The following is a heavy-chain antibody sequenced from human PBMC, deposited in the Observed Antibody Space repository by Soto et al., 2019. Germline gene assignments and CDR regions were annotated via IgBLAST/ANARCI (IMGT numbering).Heavy chain of an antibody. D-gene: IGHD4-17*01. CDR3: ARAGDYIQYWYFDL. J-gene: IGHJ2*01. CDR2: TTNKANSYTT. CDR1: GFSFSDHY. Sequence: GGSLRLSCAASGFSFSDHYMDWVRQAPGRGLEWVGRTTNKANSYTTEYAASVKGRFTISRDHSKNSLYLQMNSLKTEDTAFYYCARAGDYIQYWYFDLWGRGTLVTVSS. V-gene: IGHV3-72*01.